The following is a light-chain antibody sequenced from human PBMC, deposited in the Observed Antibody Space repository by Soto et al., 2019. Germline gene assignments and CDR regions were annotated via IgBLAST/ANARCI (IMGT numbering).Light chain of an antibody. J-gene: IGKJ4*02. V-gene: IGKV1-5*01. CDR3: AHYTSYVQR. Sequence: AVSAKKGDRVTITCRASQSISNWLAWYQQKPGKAPKLLIYDASSLQSGVPSRFSGSGYGTEITLTINILQAEDSERDSCAHYTSYVQRFGGGT. CDR1: QSISNW. CDR2: DAS.